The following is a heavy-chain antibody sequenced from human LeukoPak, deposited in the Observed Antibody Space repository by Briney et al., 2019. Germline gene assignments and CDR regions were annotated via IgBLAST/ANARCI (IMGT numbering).Heavy chain of an antibody. J-gene: IGHJ5*02. CDR1: GHSISSYH. CDR2: ISYRGST. D-gene: IGHD3-10*02. V-gene: IGHV4-59*08. CDR3: ARHVEGTTYVS. Sequence: SETLSLACTVSGHSISSYHGSWIRQPPGKGLERIVYISYRGSTNYNSSLNSRLTISVDTPNNRFSLNLNSVTAADSAVYYCARHVEGTTYVSWGQGTLVTVSS.